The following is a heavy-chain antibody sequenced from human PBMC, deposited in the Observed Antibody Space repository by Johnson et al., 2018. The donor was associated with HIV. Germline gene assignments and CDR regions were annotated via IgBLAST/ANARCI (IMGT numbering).Heavy chain of an antibody. J-gene: IGHJ3*02. CDR2: IGTAGDT. CDR1: GFTFNSYD. D-gene: IGHD3-22*01. Sequence: EQLVESGGGLVQPGGSLRLSCAASGFTFNSYDMHWVRQPTGKGLEWVSGIGTAGDTNYSGSVKGRFTISRENAKNSLYLQMNSLGAGDTAVYYCTRSKPRYYDVGPRGAFDIWGQGTVVAVSS. CDR3: TRSKPRYYDVGPRGAFDI. V-gene: IGHV3-13*01.